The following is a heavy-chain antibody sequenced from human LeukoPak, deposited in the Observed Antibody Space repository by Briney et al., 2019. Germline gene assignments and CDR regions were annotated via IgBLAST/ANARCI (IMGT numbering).Heavy chain of an antibody. Sequence: GGALRLSCAVSGFRFSSQWMTWVRQAPGTGLEWVATINSDGSAKYHVDSVKGGFTISRDNAKNLVYLQMSILRAEDTAVYYCADLGTSDCGQGTLVTVSS. J-gene: IGHJ1*01. V-gene: IGHV3-7*01. CDR3: ADLGTSD. D-gene: IGHD1-7*01. CDR1: GFRFSSQW. CDR2: INSDGSAK.